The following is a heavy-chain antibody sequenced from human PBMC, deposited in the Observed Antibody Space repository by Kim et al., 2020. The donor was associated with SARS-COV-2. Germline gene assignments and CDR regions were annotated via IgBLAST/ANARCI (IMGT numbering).Heavy chain of an antibody. CDR3: ARGDHYYGSGSPPHWFDP. Sequence: SETLSLTCTVSGGSISSYYWSWIRQPPGKGLEWIGYIYYSGSTNYNPSLKSRVTISVDTSKNQFSLKLSSVTAADTAVYYCARGDHYYGSGSPPHWFDPWGQGTLVTVSS. V-gene: IGHV4-59*13. CDR2: IYYSGST. J-gene: IGHJ5*02. D-gene: IGHD3-10*01. CDR1: GGSISSYY.